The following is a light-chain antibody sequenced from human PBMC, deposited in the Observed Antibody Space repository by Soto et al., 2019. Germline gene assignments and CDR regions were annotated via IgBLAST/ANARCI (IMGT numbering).Light chain of an antibody. V-gene: IGLV2-14*01. CDR1: SSDVGGHNY. CDR2: DVS. Sequence: QSVLTQPASVSGSPGQSITISCTGTSSDVGGHNYVSWYQQHPGKAPKLMIYDVSNRPSGVSNRFSGSKSGNTASLTISGLQAEDEADYYCSSYTSSSTVVCGGGTKLTVL. J-gene: IGLJ2*01. CDR3: SSYTSSSTVV.